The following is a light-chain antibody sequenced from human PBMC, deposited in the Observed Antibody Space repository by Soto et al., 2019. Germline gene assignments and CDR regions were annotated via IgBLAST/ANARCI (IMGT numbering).Light chain of an antibody. CDR3: LHHNSYPLT. V-gene: IGKV1-17*02. CDR1: QAIRND. CDR2: AAS. J-gene: IGKJ4*01. Sequence: DIQMTRSPSSLSASVGGRVTIPCRASQAIRNDLGWYKHKPGKAPKRLIYAASSLQSGAPSRFRGSGSGTEFTLTISNLQTEDFANDDCLHHNSYPLTFGGGTKVEIK.